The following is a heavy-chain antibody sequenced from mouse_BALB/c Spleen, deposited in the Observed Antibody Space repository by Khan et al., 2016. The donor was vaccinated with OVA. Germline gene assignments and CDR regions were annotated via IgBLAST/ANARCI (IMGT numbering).Heavy chain of an antibody. J-gene: IGHJ1*01. Sequence: QIQLVQSGPELKKPGETVKISCKAFGYTFTNYGMNWVKQAPGKALKWLGWINTYTGEPTYADAFKGRFAFTLETSASPAYLQINHLKNEDTATYYCARVRNYRYFEYWGAGTTVTVSS. CDR1: GYTFTNYG. V-gene: IGHV9-3-1*01. CDR3: ARVRNYRYFEY. CDR2: INTYTGEP.